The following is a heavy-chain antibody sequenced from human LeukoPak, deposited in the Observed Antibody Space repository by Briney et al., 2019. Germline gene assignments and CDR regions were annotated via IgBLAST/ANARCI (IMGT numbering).Heavy chain of an antibody. D-gene: IGHD1-14*01. CDR2: IYYSGST. CDR1: GVSISSYY. J-gene: IGHJ5*02. V-gene: IGHV4-59*01. Sequence: SETLSLTCTVSGVSISSYYWSWIRQPPGKGLEWIGYIYYSGSTNYNPSLKSRVTISVDTSKNQFSLKLSSVTAADTAVYYCARGHRNWFDPWGQGTLVTVSS. CDR3: ARGHRNWFDP.